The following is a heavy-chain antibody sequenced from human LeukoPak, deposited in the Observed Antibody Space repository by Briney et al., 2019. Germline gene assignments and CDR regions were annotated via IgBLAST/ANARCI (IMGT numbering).Heavy chain of an antibody. J-gene: IGHJ4*02. V-gene: IGHV1-58*01. D-gene: IGHD6-13*01. Sequence: SVKVSCKASGFTFTSSAVQWVRQARGQRLEWIGWIVVGSGNTNYAQKFQERVTITRDMSTSTAYMELSSLRSEDTAVYYCARRPYSSSWYFDFWGQGTLVTVSS. CDR3: ARRPYSSSWYFDF. CDR2: IVVGSGNT. CDR1: GFTFTSSA.